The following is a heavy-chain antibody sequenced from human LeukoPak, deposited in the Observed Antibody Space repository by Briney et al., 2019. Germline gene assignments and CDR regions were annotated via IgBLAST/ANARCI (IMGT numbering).Heavy chain of an antibody. V-gene: IGHV5-51*01. CDR2: IYHGDSDT. CDR1: GYSFTSYW. CDR3: ARADYYDSSGYYYFNWFDP. Sequence: PGESLKISCKGSGYSFTSYWIGWVRQMPGKGLEWMGIIYHGDSDTRYSPSFQGQVTISADKSISTAYLQWSSLKASDTAMYYCARADYYDSSGYYYFNWFDPWGQGTLVTVSS. J-gene: IGHJ5*02. D-gene: IGHD3-22*01.